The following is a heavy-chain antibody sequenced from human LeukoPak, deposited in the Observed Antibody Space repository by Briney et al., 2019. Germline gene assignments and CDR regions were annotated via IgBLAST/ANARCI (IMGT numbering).Heavy chain of an antibody. CDR3: ASDSSGWYVGDY. V-gene: IGHV1-69*13. D-gene: IGHD6-19*01. CDR1: GGTFSSYA. Sequence: SVTVSCKASGGTFSSYAISWVRQAPGQGLEWMGGIIPIFGTANYAQKFQGRVTITADESTSTAYMELSSLRSEDTAVYYCASDSSGWYVGDYWGQGTLVTVSS. CDR2: IIPIFGTA. J-gene: IGHJ4*02.